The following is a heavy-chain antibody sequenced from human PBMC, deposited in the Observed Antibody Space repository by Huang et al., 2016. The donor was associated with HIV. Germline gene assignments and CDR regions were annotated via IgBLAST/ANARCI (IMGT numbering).Heavy chain of an antibody. CDR2: FATEHGET. D-gene: IGHD2-21*01. Sequence: QVQLVQSGAEVKKPGASVTVSCKVSGYTLTELSIHWVRQAPGKGLEWMGGFATEHGETLYAQTGQGRVTMTEDTSTDTAYMERHSLRPEDTAVYYCAAGYDTYYDIWGQGTMVIASS. CDR1: GYTLTELS. J-gene: IGHJ3*02. V-gene: IGHV1-24*01. CDR3: AAGYDTYYDI.